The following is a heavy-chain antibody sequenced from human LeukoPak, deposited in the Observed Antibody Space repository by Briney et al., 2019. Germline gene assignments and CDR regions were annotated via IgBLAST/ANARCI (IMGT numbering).Heavy chain of an antibody. Sequence: ASVKVSCKASGYTFTSYYMHWVRQAPGQGLEWMGIINPSGGSTSYAQKFQGRVTMTRDTSTSTVYMELSSLRSEDTAVYYCARGVVVAARPHNWFDPWGQGTLVTVSS. CDR3: ARGVVVAARPHNWFDP. D-gene: IGHD2-15*01. CDR1: GYTFTSYY. J-gene: IGHJ5*02. CDR2: INPSGGST. V-gene: IGHV1-46*01.